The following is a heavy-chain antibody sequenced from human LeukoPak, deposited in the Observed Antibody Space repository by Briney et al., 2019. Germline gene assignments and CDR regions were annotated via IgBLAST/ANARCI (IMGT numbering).Heavy chain of an antibody. J-gene: IGHJ4*02. CDR1: GASIRSSSQC. CDR3: ARRRYYFDTSGHVADIDY. CDR2: IYSTGRT. D-gene: IGHD3-22*01. Sequence: PSETLSLTCTVSGASIRSSSQCGGWSRQSPGKGLEWIGSIYSTGRTFYNPSRKGRVTLSVDTSHNQFSLKLNSVTAADTAVYYCARRRYYFDTSGHVADIDYWGQGTLVTVSS. V-gene: IGHV4-39*01.